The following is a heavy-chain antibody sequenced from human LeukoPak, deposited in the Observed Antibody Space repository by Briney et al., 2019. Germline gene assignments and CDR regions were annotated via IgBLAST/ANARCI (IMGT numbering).Heavy chain of an antibody. CDR2: INPSGGST. J-gene: IGHJ5*02. Sequence: ASVKVSCKASGYTFTSYYMHWVRQAPGQGLEWMGIINPSGGSTSYAQKFQGRVTMTRDTSTSTVYMELSSPRSEDTAVYYCARDPMVRGVGARVNWFDPWGQGTLVTVSS. CDR3: ARDPMVRGVGARVNWFDP. D-gene: IGHD3-10*01. V-gene: IGHV1-46*01. CDR1: GYTFTSYY.